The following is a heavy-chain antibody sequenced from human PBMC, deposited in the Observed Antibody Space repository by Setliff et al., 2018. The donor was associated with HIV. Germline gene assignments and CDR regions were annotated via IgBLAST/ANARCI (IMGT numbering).Heavy chain of an antibody. V-gene: IGHV1-69*04. Sequence: SVKVSCKASGDTFSIHPISWVRQAPGRGLEWMGNTIPVFGRTNYAQRFQGRVTITTDKSTTTVFMEVTGLRSDDTAVYYCARGPRSSSWYLYYYYGMDVWGQGTTVTVS. J-gene: IGHJ6*02. D-gene: IGHD6-13*01. CDR3: ARGPRSSSWYLYYYYGMDV. CDR2: TIPVFGRT. CDR1: GDTFSIHP.